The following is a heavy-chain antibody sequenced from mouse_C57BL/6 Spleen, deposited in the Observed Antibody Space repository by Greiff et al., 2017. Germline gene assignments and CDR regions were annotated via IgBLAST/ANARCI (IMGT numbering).Heavy chain of an antibody. J-gene: IGHJ2*01. CDR2: INPSNGGT. Sequence: QVQLQQPGTELVKPGASVKLSCKASGYTFNSYWMHWVKQRPGQGLEWIGKINPSNGGTNYNEKFKSKSTLTVNQSSSPAYMQLSSLTSEDSAVYYCARYGNYGWFDYWGQGTTLTVSS. V-gene: IGHV1-53*01. CDR1: GYTFNSYW. CDR3: ARYGNYGWFDY. D-gene: IGHD2-1*01.